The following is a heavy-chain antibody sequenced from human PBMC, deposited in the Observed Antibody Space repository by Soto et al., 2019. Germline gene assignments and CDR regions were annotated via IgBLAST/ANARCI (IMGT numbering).Heavy chain of an antibody. D-gene: IGHD3-16*01. J-gene: IGHJ6*01. Sequence: QVQLVQSGAELKKPLSTVRVSCKASGTIFSSYTISWVRQTPGQWLEWMGRIIAILGETNSAKKFQGRVTRTANKPTNTAYMQLKSLRLEDMAVYYCYRGLGGRMDACVQGTTDTVSS. CDR3: YRGLGGRMDA. CDR1: GTIFSSYT. CDR2: IIAILGET. V-gene: IGHV1-69*08.